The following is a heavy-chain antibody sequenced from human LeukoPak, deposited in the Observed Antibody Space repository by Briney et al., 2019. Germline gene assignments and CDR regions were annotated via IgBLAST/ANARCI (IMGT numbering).Heavy chain of an antibody. CDR3: ATGLINAYEI. CDR1: GFTFTSYW. D-gene: IGHD3-16*01. Sequence: GGSLRLSCAASGFTFTSYWMHWVRHAPGKGLVWVSRVKGDGTSTIYADSVKGRFTISRDNAKNTVYLQMNSLRSDDTAVYYYATGLINAYEIWGQGTMLTVSS. J-gene: IGHJ3*02. CDR2: VKGDGTST. V-gene: IGHV3-74*01.